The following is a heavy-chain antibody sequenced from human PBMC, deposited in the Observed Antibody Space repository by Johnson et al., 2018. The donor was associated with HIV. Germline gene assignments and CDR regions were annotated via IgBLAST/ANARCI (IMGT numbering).Heavy chain of an antibody. V-gene: IGHV3-7*03. D-gene: IGHD1-26*01. CDR2: IKQDGSDK. Sequence: MLLVESGGGLVQPGGSLRLSCAASGFTFSSYWMSWVRQAPGKGLEWVANIKQDGSDKYYVDSVKGRFTISRDNAKNSLYLQMNSLRAEDTALYYCARDLIGWELRGAFDIWGQGTMVTVSS. CDR1: GFTFSSYW. CDR3: ARDLIGWELRGAFDI. J-gene: IGHJ3*02.